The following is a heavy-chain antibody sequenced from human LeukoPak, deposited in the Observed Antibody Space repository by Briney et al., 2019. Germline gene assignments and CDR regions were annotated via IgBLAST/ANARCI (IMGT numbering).Heavy chain of an antibody. J-gene: IGHJ4*02. D-gene: IGHD2-2*01. CDR1: GYSFTSYW. CDR2: IYPGDSDT. CDR3: ARQVVPAAILYYFDY. V-gene: IGHV5-51*01. Sequence: GESLKISCKGSGYSFTSYWIGWVRQMPGKGLELMGIIYPGDSDTRYSASFHGQVPISADKSISTAYLQWSSLKASDTAMYYCARQVVPAAILYYFDYWGQGTLVTVSS.